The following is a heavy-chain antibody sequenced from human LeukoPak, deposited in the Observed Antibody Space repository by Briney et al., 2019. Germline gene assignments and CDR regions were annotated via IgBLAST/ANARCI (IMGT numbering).Heavy chain of an antibody. Sequence: SETLSLTCTVSGGSISSYYWSWIRRPPGKGLEWIGYIYYSGSTNYNPSLKSRVTISVDTSKNQFSLKLSSVTAADTAVYYCARGYHCSSTSCSNDYWGQGTLVTVSS. CDR2: IYYSGST. CDR3: ARGYHCSSTSCSNDY. CDR1: GGSISSYY. V-gene: IGHV4-59*01. D-gene: IGHD2-2*01. J-gene: IGHJ4*02.